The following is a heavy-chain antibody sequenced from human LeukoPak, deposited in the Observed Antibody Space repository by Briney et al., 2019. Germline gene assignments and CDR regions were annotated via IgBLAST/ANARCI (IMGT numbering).Heavy chain of an antibody. CDR1: GGSISSGSYY. CDR2: IYTSGST. D-gene: IGHD2/OR15-2a*01. J-gene: IGHJ3*02. CDR3: ARYGLLNISEINGFDI. V-gene: IGHV4-61*02. Sequence: PSETLSLTCTVSGGSISSGSYYWSWIRQPAEKGLEWIGRIYTSGSTYYNPSIKSRVTISLDTSENQFSLKLTSVTAADTAVYYCARYGLLNISEINGFDIWGQGTMVTVSS.